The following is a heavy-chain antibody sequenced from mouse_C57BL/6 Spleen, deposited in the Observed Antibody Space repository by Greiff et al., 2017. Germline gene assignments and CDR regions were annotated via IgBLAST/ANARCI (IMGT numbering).Heavy chain of an antibody. CDR2: ISYDGSN. J-gene: IGHJ2*01. D-gene: IGHD2-4*01. Sequence: EVQLVESGPGLVKPSQSLSLTCSVTGYSITSGYYWNWIRQFPGNKLEWMGYISYDGSNNYNPSLKNRISITRDTSKNQFFLKLNSVTTEDTATYYCARVDYDNFDYWGQGTTLTVSS. V-gene: IGHV3-6*01. CDR1: GYSITSGYY. CDR3: ARVDYDNFDY.